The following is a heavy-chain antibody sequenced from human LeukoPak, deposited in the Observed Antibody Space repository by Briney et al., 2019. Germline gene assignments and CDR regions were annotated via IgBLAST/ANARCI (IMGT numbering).Heavy chain of an antibody. CDR3: ARGSLLVVKTLDY. CDR1: GFTFDDYC. V-gene: IGHV3-20*04. J-gene: IGHJ4*02. D-gene: IGHD2-15*01. Sequence: GGSLRLSCAASGFTFDDYCMSWVRQAPGKGLEWVSGINWNGGSTGYADSVKGRFTISRDNAKNYLYLQMNSLRAEDTALYYCARGSLLVVKTLDYWGQGTLVTVSS. CDR2: INWNGGST.